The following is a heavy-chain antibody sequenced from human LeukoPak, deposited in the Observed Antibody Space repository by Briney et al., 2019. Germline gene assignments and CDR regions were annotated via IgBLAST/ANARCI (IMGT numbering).Heavy chain of an antibody. CDR2: IYHSGST. V-gene: IGHV4-38-2*01. CDR3: ARHHNDILTGYFDYYYYYYMDV. CDR1: GYSISSGYY. Sequence: SETLSLTCAVSGYSISSGYYWGWIRQPPGQGLEWIGSIYHSGSTYYNPSLKSRVTISVDTSKNQFSLKLSSVTAADTAVYYCARHHNDILTGYFDYYYYYYMDVWGKGTTVTVSS. J-gene: IGHJ6*03. D-gene: IGHD3-9*01.